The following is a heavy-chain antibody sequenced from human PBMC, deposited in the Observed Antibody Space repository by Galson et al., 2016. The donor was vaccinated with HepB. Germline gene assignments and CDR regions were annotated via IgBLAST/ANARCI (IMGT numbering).Heavy chain of an antibody. D-gene: IGHD6-13*01. Sequence: SETLSLTCTVSGGSMSNYYWSWIRQPPGKGLEWIAYIYYSGDANYNPSLRSRVTISVDTSKNHFSLKLTSVTAADTAVYYCARQPVGGYNFDYWGQGTLVTVFS. CDR3: ARQPVGGYNFDY. CDR1: GGSMSNYY. V-gene: IGHV4-59*01. J-gene: IGHJ4*02. CDR2: IYYSGDA.